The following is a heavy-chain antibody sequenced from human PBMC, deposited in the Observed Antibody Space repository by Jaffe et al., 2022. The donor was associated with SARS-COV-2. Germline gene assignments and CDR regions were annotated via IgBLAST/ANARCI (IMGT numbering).Heavy chain of an antibody. CDR2: IKQDESEK. Sequence: EVQLVESGGGLVQPGGSLRLSCVASGLTFSGHWMSWVRQAPGKGLEWVANIKQDESEKNYVDSVKGRFTISRDNAKNSLYLQMNSLRAEDTAVYYCATRPADTRWYGVFDYWGQGTRVTVSS. D-gene: IGHD3-10*01. CDR1: GLTFSGHW. J-gene: IGHJ4*02. V-gene: IGHV3-7*01. CDR3: ATRPADTRWYGVFDY.